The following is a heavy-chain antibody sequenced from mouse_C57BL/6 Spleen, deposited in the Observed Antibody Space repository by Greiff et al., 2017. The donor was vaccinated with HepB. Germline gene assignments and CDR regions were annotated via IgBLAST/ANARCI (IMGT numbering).Heavy chain of an antibody. Sequence: EVKLMESGEGLVKPGGSLKLSCAASGFTFSSYAMSWVRQTPEKRLEWVAYISSGGDYIYYADTVKGRFTISRDNARNTLYLQMSSLKSEDTAMYYCTRDPYGSSYRYFDVWGTGTTVTVSS. CDR3: TRDPYGSSYRYFDV. V-gene: IGHV5-9-1*02. D-gene: IGHD1-1*01. J-gene: IGHJ1*03. CDR1: GFTFSSYA. CDR2: ISSGGDYI.